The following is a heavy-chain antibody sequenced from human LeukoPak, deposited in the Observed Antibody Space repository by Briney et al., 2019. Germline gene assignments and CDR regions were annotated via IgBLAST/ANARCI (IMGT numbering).Heavy chain of an antibody. CDR1: GFTFSSYG. CDR2: ISGSGGST. J-gene: IGHJ4*02. V-gene: IGHV3-23*01. D-gene: IGHD3-10*01. CDR3: AKGTYYGSGRPYYFDY. Sequence: GGSLRLSCAASGFTFSSYGMSWVRQAPGKGLEWVSAISGSGGSTYYADSVKGRFTISRDNSKNTLYLQMNSLRAEDTAVYYCAKGTYYGSGRPYYFDYWGQGTLVTVSS.